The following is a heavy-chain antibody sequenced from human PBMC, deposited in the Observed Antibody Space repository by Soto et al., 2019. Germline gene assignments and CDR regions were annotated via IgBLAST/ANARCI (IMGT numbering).Heavy chain of an antibody. CDR3: ARDHRPLWYFDY. Sequence: QVQLVQSGAEVKKPGASVKVSCKASGYTFIGYYIHWVRQVPGQGLEWMGRINPNSCEVTYGEMFQGRVTMTRDTSNNTAYMELSRLRSDDTAVYYCARDHRPLWYFDYWGQGTLVTVSS. CDR1: GYTFIGYY. V-gene: IGHV1-2*06. D-gene: IGHD6-6*01. J-gene: IGHJ4*02. CDR2: INPNSCEV.